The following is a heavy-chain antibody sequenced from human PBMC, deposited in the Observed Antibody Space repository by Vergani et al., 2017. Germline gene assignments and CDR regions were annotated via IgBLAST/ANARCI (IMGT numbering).Heavy chain of an antibody. D-gene: IGHD2-2*02. CDR2: IIPIFGTA. CDR1: GGTFSSYA. Sequence: QVQLVQSGAEVKKPGSSVNVSCKASGGTFSSYAISWVRQAPGQGLEWMGGIIPIFGTANYAQKFQGIVTITADESTSTAYMELSSLRSEDTAVYYCASAFGGYCSSTSCYRTDDWGQGSLVTVSS. J-gene: IGHJ4*02. V-gene: IGHV1-69*01. CDR3: ASAFGGYCSSTSCYRTDD.